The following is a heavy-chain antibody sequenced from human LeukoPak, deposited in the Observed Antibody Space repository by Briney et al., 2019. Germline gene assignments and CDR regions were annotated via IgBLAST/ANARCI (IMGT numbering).Heavy chain of an antibody. CDR3: ARDVYKYDSSGSRAFDI. CDR2: INHSGST. CDR1: GGSFSGYY. D-gene: IGHD3-22*01. J-gene: IGHJ3*02. Sequence: SETLSLTCGVSGGSFSGYYWNWIRQSPGKGLEWIGEINHSGSTNYNPSLKSRVTISVDTSKNQFSLKLSSVTAADTAVYYCARDVYKYDSSGSRAFDIWGQGTMVTVSS. V-gene: IGHV4-34*01.